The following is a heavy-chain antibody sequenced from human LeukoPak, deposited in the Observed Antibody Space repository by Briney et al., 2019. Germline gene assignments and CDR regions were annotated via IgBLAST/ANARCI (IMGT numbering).Heavy chain of an antibody. J-gene: IGHJ5*02. V-gene: IGHV4-61*01. D-gene: IGHD4-17*01. CDR2: IYYSGST. CDR3: ARVPSYGDYWFDP. Sequence: SETLSLTCAVSGGSVSSGSYYWSWIRQPPGKGLEWIGYIYYSGSTNYNPSLKSRVTISVDTSKNQFSLKLSSVTAADTAVYYCARVPSYGDYWFDPWGQGTLVTVSS. CDR1: GGSVSSGSYY.